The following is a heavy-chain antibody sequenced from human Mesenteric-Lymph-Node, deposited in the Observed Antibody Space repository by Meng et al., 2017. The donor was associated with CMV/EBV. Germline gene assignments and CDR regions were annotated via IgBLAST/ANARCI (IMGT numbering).Heavy chain of an antibody. Sequence: GESLKISCAASGFTFSTYSMDWVRQAPGKGLEWVSYISSSSNTIYYADSVKGRFTISRDNTKNSLYLQMNSLRAEDTAVYYCARDFGVRAGSTWGYFYYNMDVWGQGTTVTVSS. D-gene: IGHD3-3*01. V-gene: IGHV3-48*04. J-gene: IGHJ6*02. CDR1: GFTFSTYS. CDR3: ARDFGVRAGSTWGYFYYNMDV. CDR2: ISSSSNTI.